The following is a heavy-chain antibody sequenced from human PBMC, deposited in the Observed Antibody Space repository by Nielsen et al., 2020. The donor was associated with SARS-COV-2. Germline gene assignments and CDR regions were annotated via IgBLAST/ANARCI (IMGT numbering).Heavy chain of an antibody. CDR1: GYTFSTYG. CDR2: IRVHSGDA. V-gene: IGHV1-18*01. Sequence: ASVKVSCKASGYTFSTYGITWVRQAPGQGLEWMGWIRVHSGDANYAQNLQGRVTMTTDTSTNTAYMELRSLTSDDTAVYYCAREGFGGGTTDYRGQGTLVTVSS. J-gene: IGHJ4*02. D-gene: IGHD1-14*01. CDR3: AREGFGGGTTDY.